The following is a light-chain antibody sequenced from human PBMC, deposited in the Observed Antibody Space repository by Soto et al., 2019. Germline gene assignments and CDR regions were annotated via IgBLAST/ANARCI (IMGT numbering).Light chain of an antibody. CDR2: DVD. V-gene: IGLV2-14*03. CDR1: SSDVGGYSY. CDR3: NSYTSSSTYVL. Sequence: QSALTQPASVSGSPGQSITISCTGSSSDVGGYSYVSWYQHHPGKAPKPMIYDVDNRPSGVSNRFSGSKSGNTASLTISGLQAEDEADYYCNSYTSSSTYVLFGGGTKLTVL. J-gene: IGLJ2*01.